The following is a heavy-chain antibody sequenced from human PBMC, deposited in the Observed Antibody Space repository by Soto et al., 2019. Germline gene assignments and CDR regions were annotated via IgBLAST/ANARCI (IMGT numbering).Heavy chain of an antibody. CDR2: INHSGSS. D-gene: IGHD3-3*01. Sequence: SETLSLTGAVYGGSFSGYYWSWIRHPPGNRLEWIEEINHSGSSNYNPSLKSRDTISVDTSKNQFSLKLSSVTAADTAVYYCERGLRYDGSAPYFASYYDFEYWGPGTRVNVDS. CDR1: GGSFSGYY. V-gene: IGHV4-34*01. J-gene: IGHJ4*02. CDR3: ERGLRYDGSAPYFASYYDFEY.